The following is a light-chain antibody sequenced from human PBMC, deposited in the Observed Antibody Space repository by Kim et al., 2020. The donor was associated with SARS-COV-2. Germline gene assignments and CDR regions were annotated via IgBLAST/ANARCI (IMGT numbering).Light chain of an antibody. CDR2: DAS. CDR1: QSVRNGY. Sequence: SAGERATLSCRASQSVRNGYLAWYQQKPGQAPRLLIYDASSGATGIPDRFSGSGSGTDFTLTISRLEPEDFAVYYCQQYTGSPITFGQGTRLEIK. J-gene: IGKJ5*01. V-gene: IGKV3-20*01. CDR3: QQYTGSPIT.